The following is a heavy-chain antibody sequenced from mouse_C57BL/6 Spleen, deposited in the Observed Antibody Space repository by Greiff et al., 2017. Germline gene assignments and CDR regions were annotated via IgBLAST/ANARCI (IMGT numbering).Heavy chain of an antibody. D-gene: IGHD3-2*02. Sequence: QVQLQQPGAELVKPGASVKLSCKASGYTFTSYWMHWVKQRPGQGLEWIGMIHPNSGSTNYNEKFKSKATLTVDKSSSTAYMQLSSLTSEDSAVYYCARRGQLRLQFAYWGQGTLVTVSA. V-gene: IGHV1-64*01. CDR2: IHPNSGST. CDR1: GYTFTSYW. J-gene: IGHJ3*01. CDR3: ARRGQLRLQFAY.